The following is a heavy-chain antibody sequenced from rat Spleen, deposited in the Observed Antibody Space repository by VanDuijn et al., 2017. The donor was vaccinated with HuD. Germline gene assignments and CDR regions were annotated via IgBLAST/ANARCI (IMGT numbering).Heavy chain of an antibody. D-gene: IGHD4-3*01. CDR3: VRQETSGYSNWFTY. V-gene: IGHV5S23*01. CDR2: ISPGGGGT. J-gene: IGHJ3*01. CDR1: GFTFNNYD. Sequence: EVQLVESGGGLVQPGRSLKLSCAASGFTFNNYDMAWVRQAPTKGLEWVASISPGGGGTWYRGSVKGRFTVSRDNADSTLYLQMDSLWSEDTATYYCVRQETSGYSNWFTYWGQGSLVTVSS.